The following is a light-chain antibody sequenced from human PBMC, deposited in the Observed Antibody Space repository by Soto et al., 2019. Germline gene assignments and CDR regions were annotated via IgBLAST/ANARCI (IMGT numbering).Light chain of an antibody. CDR1: QGISSY. V-gene: IGKV1-9*01. Sequence: DIQMPQSPSFLSASVGDRATITCRASQGISSYLAWYQQKPGKAPKLLIYAASTLQSGVPSRFSGSGSGTEFTLTISSLQPEEFATDYGQQLNSYPITFGQGTRLEIK. CDR3: QQLNSYPIT. CDR2: AAS. J-gene: IGKJ5*01.